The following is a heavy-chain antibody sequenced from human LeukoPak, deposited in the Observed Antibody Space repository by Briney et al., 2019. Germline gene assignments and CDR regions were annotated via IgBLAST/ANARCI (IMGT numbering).Heavy chain of an antibody. CDR3: VRESYSRLSDRHERTFDY. V-gene: IGHV1-2*06. Sequence: ASVKVSCKASGYTFTGYYMHWVRQAPGQGLEWMGQTNPDNVGTKYAPKFQGRVTMTRDTSIATAYMELSSLTSDDTAVYFCVRESYSRLSDRHERTFDYWGQGTLVTVSS. CDR2: TNPDNVGT. D-gene: IGHD1-26*01. J-gene: IGHJ4*02. CDR1: GYTFTGYY.